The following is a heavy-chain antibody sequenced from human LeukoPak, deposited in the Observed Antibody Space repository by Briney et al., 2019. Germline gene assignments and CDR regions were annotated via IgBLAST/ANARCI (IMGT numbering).Heavy chain of an antibody. Sequence: ASVKVSCKASGYTFTSYYMHWVRQAPGQGLEWMGIINPSGGSTSYAQKFHGRVTMTRDTSTSTVYMELSSLRSEDTAVYYCARDILPSYSGYDRTLPDYWGQGTLVTVSS. CDR2: INPSGGST. V-gene: IGHV1-46*01. D-gene: IGHD5-12*01. CDR3: ARDILPSYSGYDRTLPDY. J-gene: IGHJ4*02. CDR1: GYTFTSYY.